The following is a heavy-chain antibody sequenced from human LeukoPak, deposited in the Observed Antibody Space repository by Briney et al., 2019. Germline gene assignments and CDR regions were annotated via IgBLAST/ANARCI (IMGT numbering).Heavy chain of an antibody. V-gene: IGHV3-48*04. J-gene: IGHJ4*02. CDR3: ARDYYDSSGYYY. D-gene: IGHD3-22*01. Sequence: GGSLRLSCAASGFTFSSYSMNWVRQAPGKGLEWVSYISSSSSIYYADSVKGRFTISRDNAKNSLYLQMNSLRAEDTAVYYCARDYYDSSGYYYWGQGTLVTVSS. CDR1: GFTFSSYS. CDR2: ISSSSSI.